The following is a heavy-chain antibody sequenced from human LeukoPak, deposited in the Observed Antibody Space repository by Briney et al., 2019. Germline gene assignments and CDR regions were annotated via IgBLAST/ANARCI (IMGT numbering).Heavy chain of an antibody. D-gene: IGHD3-3*01. Sequence: RSSETLSLTCAVSGGSISSSNWWSWVRQPPGKGLEWIGEIYHGGSTNYNPSLKSRVTISVDKSKNQFSLKLSSVTAADTAVYYCARGVRTIFGVVITPAENWFDPWGQGTLVTVSS. CDR3: ARGVRTIFGVVITPAENWFDP. CDR1: GGSISSSNW. V-gene: IGHV4-4*02. CDR2: IYHGGST. J-gene: IGHJ5*02.